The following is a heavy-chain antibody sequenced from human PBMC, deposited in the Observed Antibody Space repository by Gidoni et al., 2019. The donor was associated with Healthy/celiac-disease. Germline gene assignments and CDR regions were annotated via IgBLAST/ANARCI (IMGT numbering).Heavy chain of an antibody. D-gene: IGHD3-22*01. Sequence: QVQLVQSGAEVKKPGSSVKVSCKASGGTFSSYAISWVRQAPGQGLEWMGGIIPIFGTANYAQKFQGRVTITADKSTSTAYMELSSRRSEDTAVYYCARRAYYYDSSGYPNLYYFDYWGQGTLVTVSS. J-gene: IGHJ4*02. V-gene: IGHV1-69*06. CDR2: IIPIFGTA. CDR1: GGTFSSYA. CDR3: ARRAYYYDSSGYPNLYYFDY.